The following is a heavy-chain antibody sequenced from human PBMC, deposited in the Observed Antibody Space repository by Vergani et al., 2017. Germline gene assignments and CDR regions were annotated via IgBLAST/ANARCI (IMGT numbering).Heavy chain of an antibody. V-gene: IGHV4-4*07. J-gene: IGHJ5*02. CDR1: GGSMSDFY. Sequence: QVHLQESGPGVVKPSDPLSLTCTVSGGSMSDFYWTWIRQPAGRGLEWIGRIYPNGNGNYNESLRSRLTMSIDTSRSQFSLSLSSVTAADTAVYYWARGNCGVNCPKYNWLAPWGRGILVTVSS. D-gene: IGHD2-21*01. CDR3: ARGNCGVNCPKYNWLAP. CDR2: IYPNGNG.